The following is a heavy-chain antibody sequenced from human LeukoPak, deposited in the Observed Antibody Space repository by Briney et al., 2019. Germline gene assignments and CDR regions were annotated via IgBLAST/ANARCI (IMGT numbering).Heavy chain of an antibody. V-gene: IGHV3-48*04. CDR2: ISSSRRPI. CDR1: GFTFSLFG. Sequence: GGSLRLSCAASGFTFSLFGMTWVRQAPGKGLEWISYISSSRRPINYADSVKGRFTISRDNAKNSLYLQMNNLRAEDTAVYYCARDGDSGGYYYGPFDNWGQGTLVTVSS. D-gene: IGHD3-22*01. J-gene: IGHJ4*02. CDR3: ARDGDSGGYYYGPFDN.